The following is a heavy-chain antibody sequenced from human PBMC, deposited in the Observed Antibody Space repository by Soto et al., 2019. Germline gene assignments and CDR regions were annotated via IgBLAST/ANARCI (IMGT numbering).Heavy chain of an antibody. D-gene: IGHD3-10*01. CDR3: ARSRGGVWLGEEYYYYYMDV. V-gene: IGHV4-59*08. CDR1: GGSISSFH. CDR2: IYYSGST. Sequence: SETLSLTCTVSGGSISSFHWSWIRQPPGKGLEWIGYIYYSGSTNYNPSLKSRVTISVDTSKNQLSLKLSSVTAADTAVYYCARSRGGVWLGEEYYYYYMDVWGKGTTVTVSS. J-gene: IGHJ6*03.